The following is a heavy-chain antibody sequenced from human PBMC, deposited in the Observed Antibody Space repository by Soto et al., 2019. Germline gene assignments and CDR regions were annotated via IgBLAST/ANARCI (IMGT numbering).Heavy chain of an antibody. CDR1: GFSLSNARMG. CDR3: ARKPAGIAPFDP. Sequence: QVTLKESGPVLVKPTEPLTLTCTVSGFSLSNARMGVSWIRQPPGKALEWLAHIFSNDEKSYSTSLKSRLTISKNTSKSQVVLTMTNMDPVDTATYYCARKPAGIAPFDPWGQGTLVTVSS. D-gene: IGHD1-20*01. V-gene: IGHV2-26*01. J-gene: IGHJ5*02. CDR2: IFSNDEK.